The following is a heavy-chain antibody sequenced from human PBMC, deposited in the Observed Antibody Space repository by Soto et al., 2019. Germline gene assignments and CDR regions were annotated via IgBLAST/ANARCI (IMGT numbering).Heavy chain of an antibody. J-gene: IGHJ4*02. V-gene: IGHV3-11*05. D-gene: IGHD7-27*01. Sequence: QVQLVESGGGLVKPGGSLRLSCAASGFTFSDYYMSWIRQAPGKGLEWVSYISSSSSYTNYADSVKGRFTISRDNAKNALNLQRNSLRAEDTAVYYCARALAATGDLDYWGQGTLVTVSS. CDR3: ARALAATGDLDY. CDR1: GFTFSDYY. CDR2: ISSSSSYT.